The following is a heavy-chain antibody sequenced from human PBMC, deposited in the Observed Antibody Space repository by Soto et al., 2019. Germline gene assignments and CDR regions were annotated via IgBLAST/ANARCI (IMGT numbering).Heavy chain of an antibody. Sequence: SETLSLTCTVSGGTIRSSIYYWAWHRQPPGKGREWIGSINDTGSTYYNPTLQIRVTISVDKTQNPLTLNLGSVAAADTDYYACSRCAPSGFAPWGQGTLVTVPS. J-gene: IGHJ5*02. CDR1: GGTIRSSIYY. CDR2: INDTGST. CDR3: SRCAPSGFAP. V-gene: IGHV4-39*02.